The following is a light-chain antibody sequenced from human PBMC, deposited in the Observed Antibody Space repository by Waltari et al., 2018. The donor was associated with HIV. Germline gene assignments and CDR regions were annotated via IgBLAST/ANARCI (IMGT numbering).Light chain of an antibody. J-gene: IGLJ2*01. CDR3: ATWDDTPTGHVL. CDR1: TSNIGTNV. Sequence: QSVLAQPPSVSGTPGQRVTISCSGTTSNIGTNVVNWYQQVPGTAPKLLISSNSQRPSGVPDRFSGFKSGTSASLAINGLQSEDEADYYCATWDDTPTGHVLFGGGTKVTVL. CDR2: SNS. V-gene: IGLV1-44*01.